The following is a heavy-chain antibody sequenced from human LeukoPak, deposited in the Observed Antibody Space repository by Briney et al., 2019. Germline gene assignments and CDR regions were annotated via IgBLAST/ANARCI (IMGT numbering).Heavy chain of an antibody. CDR2: FDPEDGET. Sequence: PRASVKVSCKVSGYTLTELSMHWVRQAPGKGLEWMGGFDPEDGETIYAQKFQGRVTMTEDTSTDTAYMELSSLRSEDTAVYYCATAEVRGKAPYYYYYYMDVWGKGTTVTVSS. CDR3: ATAEVRGKAPYYYYYYMDV. D-gene: IGHD3-10*01. V-gene: IGHV1-24*01. CDR1: GYTLTELS. J-gene: IGHJ6*03.